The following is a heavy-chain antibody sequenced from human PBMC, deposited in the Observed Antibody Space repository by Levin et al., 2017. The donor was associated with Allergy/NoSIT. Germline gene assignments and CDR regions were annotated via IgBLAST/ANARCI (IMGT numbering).Heavy chain of an antibody. CDR2: ISFDGSQK. CDR3: AKDIIQTYKYGNYYYYGMDV. CDR1: GFIFSDYG. V-gene: IGHV3-30*18. Sequence: GGSLRLSCAASGFIFSDYGFHWVRQAPGKGLEWVAFISFDGSQKYYAEDMKGRFTVSKDNSDNTLYLQMDSLRAEDSALYYCAKDIIQTYKYGNYYYYGMDVWGQGTTVTVSS. J-gene: IGHJ6*02. D-gene: IGHD5-18*01.